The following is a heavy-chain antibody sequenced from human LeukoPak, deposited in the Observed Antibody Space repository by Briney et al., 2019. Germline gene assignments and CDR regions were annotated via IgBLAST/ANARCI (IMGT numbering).Heavy chain of an antibody. V-gene: IGHV3-30*04. J-gene: IGHJ4*02. CDR3: ARDQFWTYYYDSSGYHTGGFDY. CDR1: GFTFSSYA. Sequence: PGGSLRLSCAASGFTFSSYAMHWVRQAPGKGLEWVAVISYDGSNKYYADSVKGRFTISRDNSKNTLYLQMNSLRAEDTAVYYCARDQFWTYYYDSSGYHTGGFDYWGQGTLVTVSS. CDR2: ISYDGSNK. D-gene: IGHD3-22*01.